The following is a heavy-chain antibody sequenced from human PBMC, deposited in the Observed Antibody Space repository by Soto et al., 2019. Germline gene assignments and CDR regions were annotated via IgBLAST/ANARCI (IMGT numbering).Heavy chain of an antibody. CDR1: GFTFSSYA. V-gene: IGHV3-23*01. CDR3: AKSLPTMLSRNDN. D-gene: IGHD5-12*01. Sequence: GGSLRLSCVASGFTFSSYAMNWVRQAPGKGLEWVSAISGAGATTYYADSVKGRFTISRDSSKNTLYLQMNSLRAEDTAVYYCAKSLPTMLSRNDNWGQGTLVTVSS. CDR2: ISGAGATT. J-gene: IGHJ4*02.